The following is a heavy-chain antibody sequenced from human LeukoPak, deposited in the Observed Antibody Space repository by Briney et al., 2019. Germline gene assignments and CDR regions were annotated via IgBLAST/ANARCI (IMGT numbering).Heavy chain of an antibody. V-gene: IGHV4-59*01. CDR3: ARDPWYYYGSGSYP. CDR2: IYYSGST. D-gene: IGHD3-10*01. CDR1: GGSISSYY. Sequence: SETLSLTCTVSGGSISSYYWNWIRQPPGKGLEWIGYIYYSGSTNYNPSLKSRVTISVDTSKNQFSLRLNSVTAADTAVYYCARDPWYYYGSGSYPWGQGTLVTVSS. J-gene: IGHJ5*02.